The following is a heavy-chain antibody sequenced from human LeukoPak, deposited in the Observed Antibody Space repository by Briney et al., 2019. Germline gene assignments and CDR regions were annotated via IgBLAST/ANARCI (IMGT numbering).Heavy chain of an antibody. Sequence: GGSLRLSCAGSGFTFSYAWMTWVRQGPGKGLEWVGHIRVRSDGGTTDYAAPVKGRFTISRDDSKNTLYLQMDSLQTGDTAVYYCASLVGFSLYYWGQGTLVTVSS. CDR1: GFTFSYAW. CDR3: ASLVGFSLYY. D-gene: IGHD1-26*01. V-gene: IGHV3-15*01. CDR2: IRVRSDGGTT. J-gene: IGHJ4*02.